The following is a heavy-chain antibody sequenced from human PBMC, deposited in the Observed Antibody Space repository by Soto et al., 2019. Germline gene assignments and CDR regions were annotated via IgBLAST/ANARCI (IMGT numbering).Heavy chain of an antibody. CDR3: AKDNGNYGSGSSSH. CDR1: GFIFTNAW. Sequence: GGSLRLSCAASGFIFTNAWMSWVRQAPGKGLEWVGRIKAKTNGWATDYAAPVKGRFIISRDDSRNTLYLQMDSLRTEDTAVYFCAKDNGNYGSGSSSHWGQGTLVTVSS. D-gene: IGHD3-10*01. CDR2: IKAKTNGWAT. J-gene: IGHJ4*02. V-gene: IGHV3-15*01.